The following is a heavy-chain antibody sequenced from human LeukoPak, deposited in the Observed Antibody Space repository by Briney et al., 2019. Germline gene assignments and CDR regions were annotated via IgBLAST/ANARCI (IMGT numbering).Heavy chain of an antibody. J-gene: IGHJ6*02. CDR1: GYTFTSYG. CDR2: ISAYNGNT. D-gene: IGHD2-15*01. CDR3: AATVHYCSGGSCYNYYYGMDV. V-gene: IGHV1-18*01. Sequence: VASVKVSCKASGYTFTSYGISWVRQAPGQGLEWMGWISAYNGNTNYAQKLQGRVTMTTDTSTSTAYMELRSLRSDDTAVYYCAATVHYCSGGSCYNYYYGMDVWGQGTTVTVSS.